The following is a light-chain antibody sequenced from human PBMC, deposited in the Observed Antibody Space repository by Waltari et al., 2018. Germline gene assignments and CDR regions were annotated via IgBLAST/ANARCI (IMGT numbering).Light chain of an antibody. J-gene: IGLJ3*02. CDR2: EVN. Sequence: QSALTQPPSASGSPGQSVAISCTGTSSDVGGYNHFSWYQQHPGKAPKLMIYEVNKRPSGVPDRFSGSKSGNTASLTVSGLQAEDEADYYCSSYAGSDIWVFGGGTRLTVL. V-gene: IGLV2-8*01. CDR1: SSDVGGYNH. CDR3: SSYAGSDIWV.